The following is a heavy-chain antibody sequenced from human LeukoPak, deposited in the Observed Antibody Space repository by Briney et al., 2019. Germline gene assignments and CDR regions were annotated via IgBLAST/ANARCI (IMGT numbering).Heavy chain of an antibody. CDR2: ISGDGRTR. CDR3: AKILGYGRPGVGY. J-gene: IGHJ4*02. D-gene: IGHD5-18*01. CDR1: GFIFSNYW. V-gene: IGHV3-74*01. Sequence: PGGSLRLSCATSGFIFSNYWMHWVRQAPGKGPVWVSHISGDGRTRNYADSVKGRFTISRDNSKNTLYLQMNSLRAEDTAVYYCAKILGYGRPGVGYWGQGTLVTVSS.